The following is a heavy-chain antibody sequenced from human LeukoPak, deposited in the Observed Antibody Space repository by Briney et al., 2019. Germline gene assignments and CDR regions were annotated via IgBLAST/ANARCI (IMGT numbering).Heavy chain of an antibody. CDR3: AKDPYGTYYGRFDC. J-gene: IGHJ4*02. CDR2: IVGSGGST. Sequence: GGSRRLSCAASGFTFGSHAMGWVRQPPGKGLEWVSGIVGSGGSTYYADSVKGRFTISRDNSKNTLYLQMNSLRGEDTALYYCAKDPYGTYYGRFDCWGQGTLVTVSS. CDR1: GFTFGSHA. V-gene: IGHV3-23*01. D-gene: IGHD1-26*01.